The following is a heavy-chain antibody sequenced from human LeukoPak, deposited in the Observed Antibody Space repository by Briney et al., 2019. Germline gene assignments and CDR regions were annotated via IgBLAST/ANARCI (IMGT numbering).Heavy chain of an antibody. CDR2: ISGSGANT. CDR1: GFTFSSYA. J-gene: IGHJ4*02. V-gene: IGHV3-23*01. CDR3: AKTGNPPTGDY. D-gene: IGHD1-1*01. Sequence: GGSLRLSCAASGFTFSSYAMNWVRQAPGKGLEWVSTISGSGANTYNADSVKGRFTISRDNSNNTLYLQMNSLRDEDTAIYYCAKTGNPPTGDYWGQGTLVTVSS.